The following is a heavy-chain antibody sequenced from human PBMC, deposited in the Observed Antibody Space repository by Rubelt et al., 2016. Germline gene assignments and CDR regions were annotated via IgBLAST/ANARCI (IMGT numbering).Heavy chain of an antibody. CDR2: IYYSGST. Sequence: QVQLQESGPGLVKPSQTLSLTCTVSGGSISSGGYYWSWIRQHPGKGLEWIGYIYYSGSTYYNPSLKSRVTISVDTSKKQFSLKLSSVTAADTAVYYCARVRLWSYYDSSGYFDYWGQGTQVTVSS. D-gene: IGHD3-22*01. J-gene: IGHJ4*02. CDR1: GGSISSGGYY. CDR3: ARVRLWSYYDSSGYFDY. V-gene: IGHV4-31*03.